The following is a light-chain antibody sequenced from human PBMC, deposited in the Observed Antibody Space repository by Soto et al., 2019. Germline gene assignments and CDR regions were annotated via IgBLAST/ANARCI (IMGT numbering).Light chain of an antibody. V-gene: IGKV1-5*03. Sequence: DIQMTQSPSTLSGSVGDRVTITCRASQTISSWLAWYQQKPGKAPKLLIYKASTLKSGVPSRFSGSGSGTECTLTISSLQPDDFATYYCQHYNSYSEAFGQGTKVERK. CDR2: KAS. J-gene: IGKJ1*01. CDR3: QHYNSYSEA. CDR1: QTISSW.